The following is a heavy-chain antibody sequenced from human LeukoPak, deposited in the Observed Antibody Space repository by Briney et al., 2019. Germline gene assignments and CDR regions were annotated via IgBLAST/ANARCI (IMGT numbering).Heavy chain of an antibody. CDR3: TRWDCTTTGCYPFDY. Sequence: PGGSLRLSCAASGFTFSGSAIHWVRQASGKGLEWVGRIRDKANSYATAYIASVKGRFTISRDGSKNTAYLQMSSLKTEDTAVYYCTRWDCTTTGCYPFDYWGQGTLVTVSS. J-gene: IGHJ4*02. V-gene: IGHV3-73*01. CDR1: GFTFSGSA. D-gene: IGHD2-2*01. CDR2: IRDKANSYAT.